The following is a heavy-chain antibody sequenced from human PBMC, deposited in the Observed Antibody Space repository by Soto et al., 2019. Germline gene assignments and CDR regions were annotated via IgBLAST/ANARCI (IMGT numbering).Heavy chain of an antibody. J-gene: IGHJ4*02. Sequence: VQLMESGGGLVQPGGSLRLSCAASGFTFSTYWMDWVRQTPGKGLEWVANINQDGSEKNYVDSVKGRFTISRDNAQNTLYLQMNSLTAEDSALYYCSRSLDSWGQGTLVTVSS. V-gene: IGHV3-7*01. CDR3: SRSLDS. CDR1: GFTFSTYW. CDR2: INQDGSEK.